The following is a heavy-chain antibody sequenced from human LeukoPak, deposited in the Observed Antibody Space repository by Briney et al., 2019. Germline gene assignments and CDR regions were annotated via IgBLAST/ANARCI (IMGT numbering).Heavy chain of an antibody. CDR2: IYYSGST. D-gene: IGHD6-19*01. V-gene: IGHV4-39*01. Sequence: SQTLSLTCTVSGGSISSSGYYWGWIRQPPGKGLEWIGSIYYSGSTYYNPSLKSRVTISVDTSKNQFSLKLSSVTAADTAVYYCARDSSGPDYWGQGTLVTVSS. CDR3: ARDSSGPDY. J-gene: IGHJ4*02. CDR1: GGSISSSGYY.